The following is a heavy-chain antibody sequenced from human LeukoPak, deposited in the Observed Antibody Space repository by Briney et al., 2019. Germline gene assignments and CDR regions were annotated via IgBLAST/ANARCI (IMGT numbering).Heavy chain of an antibody. CDR2: IVVGSGNT. V-gene: IGHV1-58*02. CDR1: GFTFTSSA. D-gene: IGHD3-22*01. J-gene: IGHJ3*02. CDR3: AARSSGYYYVHVAFDI. Sequence: GTSVKVSCKASGFTFTSSAMQWVRQARGQRLEWIGWIVVGSGNTNYAQKFQERVTITRDMSTSTAYMELSSLRSEDTAVYYCAARSSGYYYVHVAFDIWGQGTMVTFSS.